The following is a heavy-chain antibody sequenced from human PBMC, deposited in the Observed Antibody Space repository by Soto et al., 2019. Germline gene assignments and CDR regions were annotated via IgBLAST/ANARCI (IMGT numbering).Heavy chain of an antibody. CDR2: IYSTANT. CDR1: GGTISGYY. Sequence: NPSETLSLTCSVSGGTISGYYWTWIRHPAGKGLEWIGRIYSTANTKYNPSLQSRVTMSLDTSNNQFSLRLTSVTAADTAVYYCARGQRFSDWFDPWGQGTLVTVSS. V-gene: IGHV4-4*07. J-gene: IGHJ5*02. CDR3: ARGQRFSDWFDP. D-gene: IGHD3-3*01.